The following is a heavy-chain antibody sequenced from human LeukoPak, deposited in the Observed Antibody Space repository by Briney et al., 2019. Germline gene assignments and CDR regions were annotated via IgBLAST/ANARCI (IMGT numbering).Heavy chain of an antibody. J-gene: IGHJ4*02. V-gene: IGHV4-61*02. CDR2: IYTSGST. CDR1: GGSISSGSYY. Sequence: PSETLSLTCTVSGGSISSGSYYWSWIRQPAGKGLEWIGRIYTSGSTNYNPSLKSRVTISVDTSKNQFSLNLRSVTAADTAVYFCVRDGGNWDVDYWGQGTLVTVSS. D-gene: IGHD3-16*01. CDR3: VRDGGNWDVDY.